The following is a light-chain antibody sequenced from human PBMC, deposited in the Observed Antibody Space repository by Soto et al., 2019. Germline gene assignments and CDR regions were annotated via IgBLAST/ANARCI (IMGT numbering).Light chain of an antibody. CDR2: GAS. V-gene: IGKV3-20*01. CDR1: QSVSSGY. Sequence: EIVLTQSPGTLSLSPGERATLSCRASQSVSSGYLAWYQQKPGQAPRLLIYGASSRATGIPDRFSGSGSGTDFTLTISRLEPEDFAVYYCQQHGSSAYTFGQGTRLEI. J-gene: IGKJ2*01. CDR3: QQHGSSAYT.